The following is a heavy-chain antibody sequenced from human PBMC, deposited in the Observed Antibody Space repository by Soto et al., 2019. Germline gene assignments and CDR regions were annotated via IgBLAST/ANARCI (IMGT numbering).Heavy chain of an antibody. V-gene: IGHV3-30*18. Sequence: QVQLVESGGGVVQPGRSLRLSCAASGFTFSSYGMHWVRQAPGKGLEWVAVISYDGSNKYYADSVKDRFTISRDNSKNTLYLQMNSLRAEDTAVYYCAKDGIQLGSSFDYWGQGTLVTVSS. CDR3: AKDGIQLGSSFDY. CDR1: GFTFSSYG. CDR2: ISYDGSNK. J-gene: IGHJ4*02. D-gene: IGHD5-18*01.